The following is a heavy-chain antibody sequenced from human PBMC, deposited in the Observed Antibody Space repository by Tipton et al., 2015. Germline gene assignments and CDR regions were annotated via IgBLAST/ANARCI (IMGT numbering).Heavy chain of an antibody. V-gene: IGHV4-39*07. Sequence: LRLSCTVSGGSVSSGSYYWSWIRQPPGKGLEWIGSIYYSGSTYYNPSLKSRVSISVDTSKTQFSLKMSSVTASDTAVYYCARARGRHGGLFDSWGQGILVTVSS. CDR3: ARARGRHGGLFDS. D-gene: IGHD4-23*01. J-gene: IGHJ4*02. CDR2: IYYSGST. CDR1: GGSVSSGSYY.